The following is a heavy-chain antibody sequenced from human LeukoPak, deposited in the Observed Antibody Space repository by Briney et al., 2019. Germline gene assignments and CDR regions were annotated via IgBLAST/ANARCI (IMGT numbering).Heavy chain of an antibody. J-gene: IGHJ4*02. CDR1: GFTFSSYE. D-gene: IGHD4-17*01. CDR2: IKSKTDGGTT. V-gene: IGHV3-15*01. CDR3: TRPRYGDRVDY. Sequence: GGSLRLSCAASGFTFSSYEMNWVRQAPGKGLEWVGRIKSKTDGGTTDYAAPVKGRFTISRDDSKNTLYLQMNSLKTEDTAVYYCTRPRYGDRVDYWGQGTLVTVSS.